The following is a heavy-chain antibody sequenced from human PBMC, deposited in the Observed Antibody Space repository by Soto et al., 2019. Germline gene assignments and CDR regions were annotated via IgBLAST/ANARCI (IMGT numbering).Heavy chain of an antibody. CDR2: IYHSGST. J-gene: IGHJ4*02. Sequence: WETLSLTCAVSGCSISSSNWWSWVRQPPGKGLEWIGEIYHSGSTNYNPSLKSRVTISVDKSKNQFSLKLSSVTAADTAVYYCARLFGTMVRGVIRAFDYWGQGTLVTVSS. CDR3: ARLFGTMVRGVIRAFDY. D-gene: IGHD3-10*01. V-gene: IGHV4-4*02. CDR1: GCSISSSNW.